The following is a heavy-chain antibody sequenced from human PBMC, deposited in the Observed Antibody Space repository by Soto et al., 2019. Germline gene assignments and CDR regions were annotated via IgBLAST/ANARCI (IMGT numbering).Heavy chain of an antibody. CDR2: VRGRGGRI. CDR1: GLTFSSYA. V-gene: IGHV3-23*01. Sequence: GGSLGPCCAASGLTFSSYALRWVRQAPGWGLEWVTAVRGRGGRIYFADSVKGRFTISRDNSKNTLYLQMNSLRADDTAVYYCANSAVAYYYYSGMDVWGQGTTVTVSS. J-gene: IGHJ6*02. CDR3: ANSAVAYYYYSGMDV. D-gene: IGHD2-2*01.